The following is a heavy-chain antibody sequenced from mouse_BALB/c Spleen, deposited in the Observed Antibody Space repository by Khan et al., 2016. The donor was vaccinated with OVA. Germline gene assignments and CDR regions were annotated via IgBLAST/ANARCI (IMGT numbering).Heavy chain of an antibody. D-gene: IGHD1-1*02. J-gene: IGHJ3*01. CDR1: GYTFTSYY. CDR3: TRSGWAAFAY. Sequence: QVQLQQPGAELVKPGASVKLSCKASGYTFTSYYIYWVKQRPGQGLEWIGGINPSNGGTYFNEKFESKATLTVDKSSSTAFMQVSSLTPEDSAVYYCTRSGWAAFAYWGQGTLVTVS. CDR2: INPSNGGT. V-gene: IGHV1S81*02.